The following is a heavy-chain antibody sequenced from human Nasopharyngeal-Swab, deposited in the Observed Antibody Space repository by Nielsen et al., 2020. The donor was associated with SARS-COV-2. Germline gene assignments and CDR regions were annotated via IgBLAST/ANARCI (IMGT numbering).Heavy chain of an antibody. CDR2: IYYSGST. Sequence: RQAPGKGLEWIGYIYYSGSTNYNPSLKSRVTISVDTSKNQFSLKLSSVTAADTAVYYCARDGLDYDFWSAYFMDVWGQGTTVTVSS. CDR3: ARDGLDYDFWSAYFMDV. V-gene: IGHV4-59*01. J-gene: IGHJ6*02. D-gene: IGHD3-3*01.